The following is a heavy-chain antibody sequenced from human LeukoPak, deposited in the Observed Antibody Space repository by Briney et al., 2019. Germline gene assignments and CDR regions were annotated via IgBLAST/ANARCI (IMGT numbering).Heavy chain of an antibody. J-gene: IGHJ4*02. V-gene: IGHV3-21*01. CDR3: ASARGDFDY. Sequence: GGSLRLSCATSGFTFSSYSMNWVRQAPGKGLEWDSSISSSSSYIYYADSVKGRFTISRDNAKNSLYLRMNSLRAEDTAVYYCASARGDFDYWGQGTLVTVSS. D-gene: IGHD6-6*01. CDR2: ISSSSSYI. CDR1: GFTFSSYS.